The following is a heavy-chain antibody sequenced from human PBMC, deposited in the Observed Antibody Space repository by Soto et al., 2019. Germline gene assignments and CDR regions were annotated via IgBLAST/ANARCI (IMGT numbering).Heavy chain of an antibody. J-gene: IGHJ4*02. V-gene: IGHV4-61*01. CDR1: GASVNSASHY. D-gene: IGHD6-25*01. Sequence: QVQLQESGPGLVKASETLSLTCTVSGASVNSASHYWIWIRQPPGKGLEWIGFMFYGGSTRYNPSLKSRVTISEDTPKNQFSLRLTSVTAADTAVYYCANSFGSGWEYIGDWGQGTLVTVSS. CDR3: ANSFGSGWEYIGD. CDR2: MFYGGST.